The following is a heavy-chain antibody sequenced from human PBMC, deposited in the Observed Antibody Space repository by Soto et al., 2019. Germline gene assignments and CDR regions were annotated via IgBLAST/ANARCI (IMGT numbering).Heavy chain of an antibody. CDR2: IYPGDSDT. V-gene: IGHV5-51*01. J-gene: IGHJ6*02. CDR1: GYSFTSYW. D-gene: IGHD2-15*01. Sequence: GESLKISCKGSGYSFTSYWIGWVRQMPGKGLEWMGIIYPGDSDTRYSPSFQGQVTISADKSISTAYLQCSSMRASDTAIYYGARLPHPRYGVDVWGQGTTVTVSS. CDR3: ARLPHPRYGVDV.